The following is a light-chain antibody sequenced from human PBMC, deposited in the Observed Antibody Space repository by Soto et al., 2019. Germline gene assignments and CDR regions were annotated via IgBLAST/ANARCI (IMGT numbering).Light chain of an antibody. CDR1: QSISTW. V-gene: IGKV1-5*01. CDR2: DAS. Sequence: DFQMTQSPSALSASVGDRVTITCRASQSISTWLAWYQQKPGKAPKVLIYDASSLEGGVPSRFSGSGSGTEFTLTISSLQPDDFASYYCQQYNDYSRTFGQGTKVELK. CDR3: QQYNDYSRT. J-gene: IGKJ1*01.